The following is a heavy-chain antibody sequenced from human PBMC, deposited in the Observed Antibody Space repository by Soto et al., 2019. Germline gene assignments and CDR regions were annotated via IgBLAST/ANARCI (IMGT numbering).Heavy chain of an antibody. J-gene: IGHJ6*02. CDR3: ASHYDSSSYYYYYGMDV. CDR2: IIPIFGTA. Sequence: QVQLVQSGAEVKKPGSSVKVSCKASGGTFSSYAISWVRQAPGQGLEWMGGIIPIFGTADYAQKFQGRVTITADXSXSXPYMELSSLRSEDTAVYYCASHYDSSSYYYYYGMDVWGQGTTVTVSS. CDR1: GGTFSSYA. D-gene: IGHD3-22*01. V-gene: IGHV1-69*12.